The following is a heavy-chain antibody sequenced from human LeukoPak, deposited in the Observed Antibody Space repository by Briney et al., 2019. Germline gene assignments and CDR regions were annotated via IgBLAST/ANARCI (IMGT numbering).Heavy chain of an antibody. CDR3: ARVGYYYGSGSYYNDFDY. J-gene: IGHJ4*02. CDR1: GYTFTGYY. V-gene: IGHV1-2*02. CDR2: INPNSGGT. D-gene: IGHD3-10*01. Sequence: GASVKVSCKASGYTFTGYYMHWVRQAPGQGLEWMGWINPNSGGTNYAQKFQGRVTMTRDTSISTAYMELSRLRSDDTAVYYCARVGYYYGSGSYYNDFDYWGQGTLVTVSS.